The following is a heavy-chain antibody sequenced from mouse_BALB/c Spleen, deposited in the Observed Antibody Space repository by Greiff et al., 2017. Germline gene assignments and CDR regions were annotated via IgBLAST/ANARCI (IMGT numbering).Heavy chain of an antibody. CDR3: ARFYYYGSSYYAMDY. V-gene: IGHV1-87*01. J-gene: IGHJ4*01. CDR1: GYTFTSYW. Sequence: VQLQESGAELARPGASVKLSCKASGYTFTSYWMQWVKQRPGQGLEWIGAIYPGDGDTRYTQKFKGKATLTADKSSSTAYMQLSSLASEDSAVYYCARFYYYGSSYYAMDYWGQGTSVTVSS. CDR2: IYPGDGDT. D-gene: IGHD1-1*01.